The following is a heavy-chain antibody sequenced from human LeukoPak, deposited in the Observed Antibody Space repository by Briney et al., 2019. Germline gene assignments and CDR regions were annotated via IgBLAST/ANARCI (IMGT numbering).Heavy chain of an antibody. Sequence: ASVKVSCKTSGYTFSSYGISWVRQAPGQGLEWMGWISDYNGNTNYAQRLQGRVTMTTDTSTSTAYMELRSLRSDDTAVYYCARSLRGVPAAPFDYWGQGTLVTVSS. CDR3: ARSLRGVPAAPFDY. D-gene: IGHD2-2*01. CDR1: GYTFSSYG. J-gene: IGHJ4*02. CDR2: ISDYNGNT. V-gene: IGHV1-18*01.